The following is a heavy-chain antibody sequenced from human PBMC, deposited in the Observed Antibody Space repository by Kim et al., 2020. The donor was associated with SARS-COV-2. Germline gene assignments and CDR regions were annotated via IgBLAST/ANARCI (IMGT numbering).Heavy chain of an antibody. Sequence: GESLKISCQGSGYNFRDFWIVWVRQMPGKGLEVMGIIYPGDSDTRYTPSFRGQVTISADNSISTAYLHWSSLKASDSAIYYCTRLSWGAGMIFHKEHREGREGCDVWGQGTTVTVS. CDR2: IYPGDSDT. V-gene: IGHV5-51*01. CDR3: TRLSWGAGMIFHKEHREGREGCDV. D-gene: IGHD1-26*01. CDR1: GYNFRDFW. J-gene: IGHJ6*02.